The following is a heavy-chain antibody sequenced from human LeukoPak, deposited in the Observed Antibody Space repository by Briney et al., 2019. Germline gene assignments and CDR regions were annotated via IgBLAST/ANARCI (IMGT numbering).Heavy chain of an antibody. D-gene: IGHD2-15*01. CDR1: GGSISSYY. CDR3: ARGMGGPDY. Sequence: SETLSLTCTVSGGSISSYYWSWIRQPPGKGLEWIGYISYSGSANYNPSLKSRVTMSVDTSKNQFSLKLSSVTAADTAVYYCARGMGGPDYWGQGTLVTVSS. J-gene: IGHJ4*02. CDR2: ISYSGSA. V-gene: IGHV4-59*01.